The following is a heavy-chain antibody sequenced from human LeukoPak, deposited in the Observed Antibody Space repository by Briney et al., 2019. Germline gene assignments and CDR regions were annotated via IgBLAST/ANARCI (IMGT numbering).Heavy chain of an antibody. D-gene: IGHD3-10*01. CDR2: IGDDGSTT. Sequence: GGSLRLSCAASGFTFSRYWMHWVRQAPGKGLVWVSRIGDDGSTTAYADSVKGRFTISRDNAKNTLYLKMNSLRAEDTAVYYCARASRGNWFDRWGQGTLVTVSS. V-gene: IGHV3-74*01. CDR3: ARASRGNWFDR. CDR1: GFTFSRYW. J-gene: IGHJ5*02.